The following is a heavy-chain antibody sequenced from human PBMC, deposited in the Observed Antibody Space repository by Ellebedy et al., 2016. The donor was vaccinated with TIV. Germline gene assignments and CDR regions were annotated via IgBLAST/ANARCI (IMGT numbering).Heavy chain of an antibody. J-gene: IGHJ4*02. V-gene: IGHV4-31*03. D-gene: IGHD3-10*01. Sequence: MPSETLSLTCTVSGDSITSAASYWSWFRQYPGKGLEWIAFSDYSGSTNYNASLKGRVEISIDKSTNQFPLKLASVTAADTAVYFCARGGSTVRGVIGYWGQGTLVTVSS. CDR2: SDYSGST. CDR1: GDSITSAASY. CDR3: ARGGSTVRGVIGY.